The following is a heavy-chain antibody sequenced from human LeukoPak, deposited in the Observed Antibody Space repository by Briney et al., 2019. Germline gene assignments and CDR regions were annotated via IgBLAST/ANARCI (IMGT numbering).Heavy chain of an antibody. CDR1: GGSISSGSYY. V-gene: IGHV4-61*02. J-gene: IGHJ6*04. CDR2: IYTSGST. D-gene: IGHD3-3*01. CDR3: ARDSRDFWSGYPV. Sequence: SETLSLTCTVSGGSISSGSYYWSWIRQPAGKGLEWIGRIYTSGSTNYNPSLKSRVTISVDTSKNQFSLRLSSVTAADTAVYYCARDSRDFWSGYPVWGKGTTVTVSS.